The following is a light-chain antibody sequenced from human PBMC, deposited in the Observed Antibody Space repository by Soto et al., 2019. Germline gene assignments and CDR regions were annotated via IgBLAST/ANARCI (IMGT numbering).Light chain of an antibody. Sequence: VLTQPPSASGTPGQRVTISCSGSSSNIESNTVTWYQQLPGTAPKLVIYSNYDRPSGVPDRFSGSTSGTSASLVIRGLQSEDEADYYCAAWDDILNGYVFGDGTKVTVL. CDR1: SSNIESNT. CDR3: AAWDDILNGYV. V-gene: IGLV1-44*01. J-gene: IGLJ1*01. CDR2: SNY.